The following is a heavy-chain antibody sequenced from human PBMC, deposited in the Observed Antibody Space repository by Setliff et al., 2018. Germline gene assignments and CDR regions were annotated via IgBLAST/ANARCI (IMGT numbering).Heavy chain of an antibody. J-gene: IGHJ4*02. D-gene: IGHD4-4*01. CDR1: GYSFTNYY. Sequence: ASVKVSCKASGYSFTNYYIHWVRQAPGQGLEWVGIVNPSGGSTSYAQKFQGRVTMTRDTSTSTVYMELSSLRSEDTAVYYCAKSGDYSNRGHFDCWGQGTLVTVSS. CDR3: AKSGDYSNRGHFDC. CDR2: VNPSGGST. V-gene: IGHV1-46*03.